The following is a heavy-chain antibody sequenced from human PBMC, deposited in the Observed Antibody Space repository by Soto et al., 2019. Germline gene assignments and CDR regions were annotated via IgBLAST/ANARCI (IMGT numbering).Heavy chain of an antibody. V-gene: IGHV1-58*01. D-gene: IGHD3-16*01. CDR1: GFTFTSSA. CDR2: IVVGSGNT. CDR3: AAGGGPTPTDY. J-gene: IGHJ4*02. Sequence: QMQLVQSGPEGKKPGTSVKVSCKASGFTFTSSAVQWVRQARGQRLEWIGWIVVGSGNTNYAQKFQERVTITRDMSTSTAYMELSSLRSEDTAVYYCAAGGGPTPTDYWGQGTLVTVSS.